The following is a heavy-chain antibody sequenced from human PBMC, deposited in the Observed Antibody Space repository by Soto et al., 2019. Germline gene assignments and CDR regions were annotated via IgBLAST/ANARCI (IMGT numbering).Heavy chain of an antibody. CDR2: IIPIFGTA. V-gene: IGHV1-69*01. J-gene: IGHJ6*02. CDR1: GGTFSSYA. D-gene: IGHD6-13*01. Sequence: QVQLVQSGAEVKKPGSSVKVSCKASGGTFSSYAISWVRQAPGQGLEWMGGIIPIFGTANYAQKFQGRVTITADESTSTAYMELSSLRSEDTVVYYCAGVPGIAAAGTPPRYYYYGMDVWGQGTTVTVSS. CDR3: AGVPGIAAAGTPPRYYYYGMDV.